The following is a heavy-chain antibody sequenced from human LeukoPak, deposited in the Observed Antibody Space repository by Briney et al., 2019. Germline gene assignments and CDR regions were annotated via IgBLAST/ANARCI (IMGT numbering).Heavy chain of an antibody. CDR1: GFTFSDYY. D-gene: IGHD3-22*01. J-gene: IGHJ4*02. V-gene: IGHV3-23*01. CDR2: ISGSGGST. CDR3: AKDSWSDSSAPNLY. Sequence: PGGSLRLSCAASGFTFSDYYMSWVRQAPGKGLEWVSAISGSGGSTYYADSVKGRFTISRDNSKNTLYLQMNSLRAEDTAVYYCAKDSWSDSSAPNLYWGQGTLVTVSS.